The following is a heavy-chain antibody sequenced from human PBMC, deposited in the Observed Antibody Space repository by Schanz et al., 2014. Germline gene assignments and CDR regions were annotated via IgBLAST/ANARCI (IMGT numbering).Heavy chain of an antibody. V-gene: IGHV4-39*01. D-gene: IGHD6-19*01. CDR3: ARHGPLAGIPLDY. CDR2: VFYTGTT. J-gene: IGHJ4*02. CDR1: GGSINSNSYY. Sequence: QLQLQESGPGLVKPSETLSLICSVSGGSINSNSYYWGWIRQPPGKGLEWIGNVFYTGTTYTNPSRRSRLTWPVETSNNQFPLKLPPVTAADTAVYFCARHGPLAGIPLDYWGRGTLVTVSS.